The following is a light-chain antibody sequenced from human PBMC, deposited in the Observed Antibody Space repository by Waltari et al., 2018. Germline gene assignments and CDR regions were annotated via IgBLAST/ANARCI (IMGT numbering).Light chain of an antibody. CDR2: EER. V-gene: IGLV3-10*01. CDR1: AFPKKF. Sequence: SYQLTQPPSVSVSPAQTARLTYSGAAFPKKFGYWYQQKSVPAPVLLIDEERKRPSGIPERVSGSSSGTMATLTISGAQVGDEGDYYCYSTDSSGDHWVCGEGTKLTVL. J-gene: IGLJ2*01. CDR3: YSTDSSGDHWV.